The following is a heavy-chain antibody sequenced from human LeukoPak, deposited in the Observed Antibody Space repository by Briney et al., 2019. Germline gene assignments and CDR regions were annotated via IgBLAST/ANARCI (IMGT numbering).Heavy chain of an antibody. D-gene: IGHD3-10*01. CDR2: IKNRDNSLAT. V-gene: IGHV3-72*01. CDR3: TREFYYKFDI. CDR1: GFTFRNNY. Sequence: PGGSLRLSCAPSGFTFRNNYMDWVRQAPGKGLEWVGRIKNRDNSLATEYAASVKGRFIISRDDSKDSLYLQMNSLKAEDTAIYYCTREFYYKFDIWGQGTLDTVSS. J-gene: IGHJ5*02.